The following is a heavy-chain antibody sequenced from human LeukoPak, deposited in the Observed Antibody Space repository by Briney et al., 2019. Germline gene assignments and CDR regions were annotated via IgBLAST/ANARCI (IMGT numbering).Heavy chain of an antibody. D-gene: IGHD5-24*01. J-gene: IGHJ4*02. CDR3: AKDSVEGWLQLGIYFDY. CDR1: GFTFSSYG. V-gene: IGHV3-30*18. Sequence: GRSLRLSSAASGFTFSSYGMHWVRQAPGKGLEWVAVISYDGSNKYYADSVKGRFTISRDNSKNTLYLQMNSLRAEDTAVYYCAKDSVEGWLQLGIYFDYWGQGTLVTVSS. CDR2: ISYDGSNK.